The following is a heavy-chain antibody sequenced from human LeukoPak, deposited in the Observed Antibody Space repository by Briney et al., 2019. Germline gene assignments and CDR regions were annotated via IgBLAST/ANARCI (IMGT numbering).Heavy chain of an antibody. CDR2: IYYSGST. CDR3: ARLSLGSGYYFDY. CDR1: GGSISSSSYY. D-gene: IGHD3-3*01. Sequence: SETLSLTCTVSGGSISSSSYYWGWIRQPPGKGLEWIGSIYYSGSTHYNPSLKSQVTISVDTSKKQFSLKLSSVTAADTAVYYCARLSLGSGYYFDYWGQGTLVTVSS. V-gene: IGHV4-39*01. J-gene: IGHJ4*02.